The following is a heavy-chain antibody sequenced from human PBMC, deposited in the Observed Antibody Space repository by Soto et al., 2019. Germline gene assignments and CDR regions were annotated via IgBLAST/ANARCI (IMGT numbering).Heavy chain of an antibody. J-gene: IGHJ5*01. CDR3: STRAYDTNGYYRFDP. D-gene: IGHD3-22*01. Sequence: SETLSLTCAVYGGSFSGHSWTWIRQSPGKGLEWIGDINHSGRVNYSPSLKSRVTISLDTSKNQFSLTLGAVTAADTAMYYCSTRAYDTNGYYRFDPWGQGTLVTVSS. CDR2: INHSGRV. V-gene: IGHV4-34*01. CDR1: GGSFSGHS.